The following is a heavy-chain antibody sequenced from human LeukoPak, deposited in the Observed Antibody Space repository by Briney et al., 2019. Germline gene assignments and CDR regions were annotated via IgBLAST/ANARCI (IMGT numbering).Heavy chain of an antibody. D-gene: IGHD3-22*01. Sequence: SETLSLTCTVSGGSISSSSYYWGWIRQPRGKGLEWIGSIYYSGSTYYNPSLKSRVTISVDTSKNQFSLKLSSVTAADTAVYYCARRGDSVIGVGEHYYFDYWGQGTLVTVSS. CDR2: IYYSGST. CDR3: ARRGDSVIGVGEHYYFDY. CDR1: GGSISSSSYY. V-gene: IGHV4-39*01. J-gene: IGHJ4*02.